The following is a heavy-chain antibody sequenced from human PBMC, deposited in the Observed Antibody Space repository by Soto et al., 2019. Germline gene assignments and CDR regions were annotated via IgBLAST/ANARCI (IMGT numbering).Heavy chain of an antibody. CDR1: GFTFSNYW. D-gene: IGHD4-17*01. Sequence: EVQLVDSGGDLVQPGGSLRLSCAASGFTFSNYWMTWVRQAPGKGLEWVANINQDGSVKTYLDSVKGRLTISRDNAQDSLYLQMDSLRAEDTAVYYCARDPGYGALDYWGQGTLVNVST. V-gene: IGHV3-7*01. CDR2: INQDGSVK. CDR3: ARDPGYGALDY. J-gene: IGHJ4*02.